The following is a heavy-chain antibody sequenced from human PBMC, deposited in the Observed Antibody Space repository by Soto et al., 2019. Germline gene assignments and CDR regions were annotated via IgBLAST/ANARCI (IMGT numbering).Heavy chain of an antibody. CDR1: GYTFTSYG. V-gene: IGHV1-18*01. CDR2: ISAYNGNT. D-gene: IGHD3-22*01. J-gene: IGHJ4*02. CDR3: AREVGSAAGTWYYYDSSGSDFDY. Sequence: ASVKVSCKACGYTFTSYGISWVRQAPGQGLEWMGWISAYNGNTNYAQKLQGRVTMTTDTSTSTAYMELRSLRSDDTAVYYCAREVGSAAGTWYYYDSSGSDFDYWGQGTLVTVSS.